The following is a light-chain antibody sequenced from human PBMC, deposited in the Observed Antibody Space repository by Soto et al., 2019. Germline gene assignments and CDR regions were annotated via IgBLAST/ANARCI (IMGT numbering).Light chain of an antibody. V-gene: IGLV2-14*01. Sequence: QSVLTQPASVSGSPGQSITISCTGTSSDVGCYNCVSWYQQHSGKAPKLMIYDVSNRPSGVSNRFSGSKSGNTASLTISGLQAEDEADYYCSSYTSSSTLVFGTGTKVTVL. CDR3: SSYTSSSTLV. CDR1: SSDVGCYNC. CDR2: DVS. J-gene: IGLJ1*01.